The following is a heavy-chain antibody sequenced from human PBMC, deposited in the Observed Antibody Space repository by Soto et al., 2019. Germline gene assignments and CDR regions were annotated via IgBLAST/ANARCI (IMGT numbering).Heavy chain of an antibody. CDR3: AKGISLWGATVDY. CDR1: GFTFDDYA. Sequence: EVQLVESGGGLVQPGRSLRLSCAASGFTFDDYAMHWVRQAPGKGLEWVSGISWNSGSIGYADSVKGRFTISRDNAKNSLYLLMNSLRAEDTALYYCAKGISLWGATVDYWGQGTLVTVSS. J-gene: IGHJ4*02. CDR2: ISWNSGSI. V-gene: IGHV3-9*01. D-gene: IGHD5-12*01.